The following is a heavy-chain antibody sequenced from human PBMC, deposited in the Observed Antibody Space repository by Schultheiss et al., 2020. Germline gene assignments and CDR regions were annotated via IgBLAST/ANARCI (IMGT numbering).Heavy chain of an antibody. CDR1: GFTFSSYW. Sequence: GESLKISCAASGFTFSSYWMHWVRQAPGKGLVWVSRINSDGSSTSYADSVKGRFTISRDNSENTVYLQLNSLRAEDTALYYCARDPAGTEDRFGMDVWGQGTTVTVSS. J-gene: IGHJ6*02. CDR3: ARDPAGTEDRFGMDV. CDR2: INSDGSST. V-gene: IGHV3-74*01. D-gene: IGHD2-15*01.